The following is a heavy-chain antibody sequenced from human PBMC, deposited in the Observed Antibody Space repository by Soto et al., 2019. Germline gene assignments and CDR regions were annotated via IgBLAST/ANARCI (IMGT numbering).Heavy chain of an antibody. CDR2: ITWNSGNR. CDR3: AAVRGSDYKY. V-gene: IGHV3-9*01. Sequence: EVQLVESGGGLVQPGRSLRLSCAASGFAFDDYAMPWVRQAPGQGLEWVSSITWNSGNRGYADSVKGRFTISRDNAKKSLYLQMYSLRPDDTAFYYCAAVRGSDYKYWGQGSLVTVTS. D-gene: IGHD1-26*01. J-gene: IGHJ4*02. CDR1: GFAFDDYA.